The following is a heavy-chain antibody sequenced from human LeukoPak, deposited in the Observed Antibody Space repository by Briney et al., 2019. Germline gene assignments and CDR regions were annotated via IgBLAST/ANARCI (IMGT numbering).Heavy chain of an antibody. J-gene: IGHJ1*01. CDR3: ARDWPTIAAAGTIPEYFQH. CDR1: GFTFSSYS. Sequence: KSGGSLILSCAASGFTFSSYSMNWVRQAPGKGLEWVSSISSSSSYIYYADSVKGRFTISRDNAKNSLYLQMNSLRAEDTAVYYCARDWPTIAAAGTIPEYFQHWGQGTLVTVSS. CDR2: ISSSSSYI. D-gene: IGHD6-13*01. V-gene: IGHV3-21*01.